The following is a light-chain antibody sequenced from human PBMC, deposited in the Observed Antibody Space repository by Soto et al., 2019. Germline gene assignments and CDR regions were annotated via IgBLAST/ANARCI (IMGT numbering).Light chain of an antibody. V-gene: IGLV2-8*01. CDR2: EVT. CDR1: SSDVGSYNY. J-gene: IGLJ2*01. CDR3: SSYAGSNNLVV. Sequence: QSVLTQPPSASGTPGQRVTISCSGSSSDVGSYNYVSWYQQHPGKAPKLIIYEVTKRPSGVPDRFSGSKSDNTASLTVSGLQGEDEADYYCSSYAGSNNLVVFGGGTKLTVL.